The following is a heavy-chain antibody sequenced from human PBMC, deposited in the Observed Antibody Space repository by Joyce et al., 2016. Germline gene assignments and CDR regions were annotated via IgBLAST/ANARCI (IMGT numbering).Heavy chain of an antibody. CDR2: IYFSGST. CDR3: ARGNGDFWSGYYNYFDY. V-gene: IGHV4-30-4*01. D-gene: IGHD3-3*01. Sequence: QVQLQESGPGLVKPSQTLSLTCTVSGGSISSGDYYWSWVRQSPGKGLEWIGYIYFSGSTHRNTSLKSRLTISADTSKNQFSLKVRSVTAADTAVYYCARGNGDFWSGYYNYFDYWCQGILVTVSS. J-gene: IGHJ4*02. CDR1: GGSISSGDYY.